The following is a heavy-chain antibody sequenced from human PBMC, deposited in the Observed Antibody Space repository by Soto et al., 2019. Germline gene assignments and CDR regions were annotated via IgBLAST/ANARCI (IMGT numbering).Heavy chain of an antibody. D-gene: IGHD6-19*01. CDR2: ISYDGRNK. V-gene: IGHV3-30*18. CDR3: VKDGSSGWPYFYDMDV. J-gene: IGHJ6*02. CDR1: GFTFSSYG. Sequence: QVQLVESGGGVVQPGRSLRLSCAASGFTFSSYGMHWVRQAPGKGLEWVAVISYDGRNKYYADAVKGRFTISRDNSKNTLYLQMSSLRAEDTAVYYCVKDGSSGWPYFYDMDVWGQGTTVTFSS.